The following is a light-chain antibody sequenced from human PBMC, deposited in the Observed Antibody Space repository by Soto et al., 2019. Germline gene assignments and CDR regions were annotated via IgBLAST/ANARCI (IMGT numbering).Light chain of an antibody. CDR2: GAS. CDR3: HHSGNSHRR. Sequence: EIVLAQSPGTLSLSPGERATLSCRASQTISSRYLTWYQQKSGQVPRLLIFGASSRATGIPDRFSGSGSGTDFTLTISRLEPEDVAVYYCHHSGNSHRRFGQGTKVQMK. J-gene: IGKJ1*01. CDR1: QTISSRY. V-gene: IGKV3-20*01.